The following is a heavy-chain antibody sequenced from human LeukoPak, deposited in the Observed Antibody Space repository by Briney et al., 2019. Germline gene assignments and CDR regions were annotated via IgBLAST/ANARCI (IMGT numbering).Heavy chain of an antibody. D-gene: IGHD5-12*01. J-gene: IGHJ4*02. V-gene: IGHV3-30*18. CDR3: GKVRGYSKTYFDY. CDR1: GFTFSSYG. CDR2: ISYDGSNK. Sequence: GRSLRLSCAASGFTFSSYGMHWVRQAPGKGLEWVAVISYDGSNKYYADSVKGRFTISRDNSKNTLYLQMDSLRAEDTAVYYCGKVRGYSKTYFDYGGQGTLVTVSS.